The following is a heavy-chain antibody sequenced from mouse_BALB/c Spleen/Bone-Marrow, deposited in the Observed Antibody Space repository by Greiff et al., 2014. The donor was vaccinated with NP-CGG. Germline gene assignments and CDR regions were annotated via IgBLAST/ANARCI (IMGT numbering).Heavy chain of an antibody. CDR2: IDPYNGGT. D-gene: IGHD3-1*01. CDR1: GYSFTDYN. CDR3: ASYHSSGYAMDY. J-gene: IGHJ4*01. V-gene: IGHV1S135*01. Sequence: EVKLMESGPELVKPGASVKVSCKASGYSFTDYNMYWVKQSHGKSLEWIGYIDPYNGGTSYNQKFKGKATLTVNKSSSTAFMHLNSLTSEDSAVYYCASYHSSGYAMDYWGQGTSVTVSS.